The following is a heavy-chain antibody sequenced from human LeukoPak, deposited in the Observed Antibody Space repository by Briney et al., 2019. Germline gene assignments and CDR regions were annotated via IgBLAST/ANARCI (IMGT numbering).Heavy chain of an antibody. D-gene: IGHD2-2*03. CDR3: AKCSLDIVVVANWFDP. CDR2: IIPIFGTA. J-gene: IGHJ5*02. V-gene: IGHV1-69*13. CDR1: GGTFSSYA. Sequence: SVKVSCKASGGTFSSYAISWVRQAPGQGLEWMGGIIPIFGTANYAQKFQGRVTITADESTSTAYMELSSLRSEDTAVYYCAKCSLDIVVVANWFDPWGQGTLVTVSS.